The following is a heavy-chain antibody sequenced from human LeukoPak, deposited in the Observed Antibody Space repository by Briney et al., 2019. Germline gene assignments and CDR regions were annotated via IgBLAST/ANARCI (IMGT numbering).Heavy chain of an antibody. Sequence: GGSLRLSCAASGFTFSSYSMNWVRQAPGKGLEWVSSISSSSSYIYYADSVKGRFTISRDNAKNSLYLQMNSLRAEDMAVYYCARDSWDTYYDILRAFDIWGQGTMVTVSS. CDR2: ISSSSSYI. CDR1: GFTFSSYS. V-gene: IGHV3-21*01. J-gene: IGHJ3*02. D-gene: IGHD3-9*01. CDR3: ARDSWDTYYDILRAFDI.